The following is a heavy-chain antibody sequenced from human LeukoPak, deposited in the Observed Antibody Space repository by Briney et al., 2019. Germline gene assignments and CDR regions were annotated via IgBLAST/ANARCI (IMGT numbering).Heavy chain of an antibody. CDR2: INHSGST. J-gene: IGHJ4*02. CDR3: ARGPLCSSTSCPIMYFNY. Sequence: SETLSLTFAVYGGSFSGYYWSWIRQPPGKGLEWIGEINHSGSTNYNPSLESRVTISVDSSNNQFSLKLSSVTAADTAVYYCARGPLCSSTSCPIMYFNYWGQGTLVTVSS. V-gene: IGHV4-34*01. CDR1: GGSFSGYY. D-gene: IGHD2-2*01.